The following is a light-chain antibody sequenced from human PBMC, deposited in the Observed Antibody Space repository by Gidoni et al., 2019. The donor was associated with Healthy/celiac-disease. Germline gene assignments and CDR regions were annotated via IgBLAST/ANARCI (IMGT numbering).Light chain of an antibody. V-gene: IGKV3D-15*01. CDR2: VAS. CDR1: QSVSSN. Sequence: EIVMTQSPATLSVSPGERATISCRARQSVSSNLAWYQQKPGQAPRLLIYVASTRATGIPARFSGSGSGTEFTLTISSLQSEDFAVYYCQQYNNWPPTFGQGTRLEIK. CDR3: QQYNNWPPT. J-gene: IGKJ5*01.